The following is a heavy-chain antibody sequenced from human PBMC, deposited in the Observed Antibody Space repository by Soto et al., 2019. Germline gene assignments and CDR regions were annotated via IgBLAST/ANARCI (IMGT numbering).Heavy chain of an antibody. Sequence: QVQLVESGGGLVKPGGSLRLSCAASGFTFSDYYMSWIRQAPGKGLVWVSYISSSGSTIYYADSVKGRFTISRDNAKNSLYLQMNSLRAEDTAVYYCARGPPDCISTSCPNWFDPWGQGTLVTVSS. CDR3: ARGPPDCISTSCPNWFDP. D-gene: IGHD2-2*01. V-gene: IGHV3-11*01. CDR2: ISSSGSTI. CDR1: GFTFSDYY. J-gene: IGHJ5*02.